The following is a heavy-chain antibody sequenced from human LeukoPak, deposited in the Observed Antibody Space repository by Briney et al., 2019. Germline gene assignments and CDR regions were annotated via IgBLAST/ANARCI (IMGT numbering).Heavy chain of an antibody. D-gene: IGHD6-19*01. CDR2: IYSGGST. Sequence: GGSLRLSCAASGFTFNIYAMSWIRQAPGRGLEWVSVIYSGGSTYYADSVKGRFTISRDNSKNTLYLQMNSLRAEDTAVYYCARGSGWYGYYFDYWGQGTLVTVSS. CDR1: GFTFNIYA. V-gene: IGHV3-53*01. J-gene: IGHJ4*02. CDR3: ARGSGWYGYYFDY.